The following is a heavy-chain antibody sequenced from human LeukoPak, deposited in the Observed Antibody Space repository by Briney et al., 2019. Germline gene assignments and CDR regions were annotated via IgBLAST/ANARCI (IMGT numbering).Heavy chain of an antibody. CDR1: GYTFTGYY. V-gene: IGHV1-18*04. Sequence: GASVKVSCKASGYTFTGYYMHWVRQAPGQGLEWMGWTNPNNGNTNYAQKLQGRVTMTTDTSTSTAYMELRSLRSDDTAVYYCARGGMDCSKGVCYGSNWLDPWGQGTLVTVSS. J-gene: IGHJ5*02. D-gene: IGHD2-8*01. CDR3: ARGGMDCSKGVCYGSNWLDP. CDR2: TNPNNGNT.